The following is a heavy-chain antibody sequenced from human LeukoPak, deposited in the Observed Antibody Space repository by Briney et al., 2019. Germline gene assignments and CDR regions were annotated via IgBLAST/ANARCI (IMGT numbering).Heavy chain of an antibody. Sequence: SETLSLTCAVYGGSFSGYYWSWIRQPPGKGLEWIGEINHSGSTNYNPSLKSRVTISVDTSKNQFSLKLSSVTAADTAVYYCARGSSYGSGSYRSEYFQHWGHGTLVTVSS. V-gene: IGHV4-34*01. CDR2: INHSGST. J-gene: IGHJ1*01. CDR3: ARGSSYGSGSYRSEYFQH. D-gene: IGHD3-10*01. CDR1: GGSFSGYY.